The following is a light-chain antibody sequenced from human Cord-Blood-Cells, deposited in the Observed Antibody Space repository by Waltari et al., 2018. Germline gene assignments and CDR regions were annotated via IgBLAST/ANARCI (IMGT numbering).Light chain of an antibody. CDR1: SGINVGTYR. Sequence: QAVLTQPSSLSASPGASASLTCTLRSGINVGTYRLYWYQQTTGSPPQYLLRYKSDSDKQQGSGVPSRFSGSKDASANAGILLISGLQSEDEADYYCMIWHSSAWVFGGGTKLTVL. CDR2: YKSDSDK. CDR3: MIWHSSAWV. V-gene: IGLV5-45*02. J-gene: IGLJ3*02.